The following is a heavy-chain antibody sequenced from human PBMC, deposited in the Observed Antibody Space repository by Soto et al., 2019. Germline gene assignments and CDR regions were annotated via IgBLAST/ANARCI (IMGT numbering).Heavy chain of an antibody. D-gene: IGHD4-17*01. CDR2: IYYSGST. V-gene: IGHV4-59*08. CDR1: GGSISSYY. Sequence: SETLSLTCTVSGGSISSYYWSWIRQPPGKGLEWIGYIYYSGSTNYNPSLKSRVTISVDTSKNQFSLKLSSVTAADTAVYYCATPYGDYIYYYYYGMDVWGQGTTVTVSS. J-gene: IGHJ6*02. CDR3: ATPYGDYIYYYYYGMDV.